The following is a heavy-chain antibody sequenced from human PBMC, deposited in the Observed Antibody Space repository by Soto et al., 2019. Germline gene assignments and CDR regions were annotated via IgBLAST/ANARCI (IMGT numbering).Heavy chain of an antibody. CDR1: GFSFSDYG. CDR3: SMVGGY. V-gene: IGHV3-30*03. Sequence: QVQLVESGGGVVQPGKSLRLSCAASGFSFSDYGMHWVRQAPGKGLEWVATISYEGNDQRYADSVRGRFTISRDNSNNTLYLQMNSLRAEDTSIYYCSMVGGYWGQGTLVTVSS. CDR2: ISYEGNDQ. D-gene: IGHD2-15*01. J-gene: IGHJ4*02.